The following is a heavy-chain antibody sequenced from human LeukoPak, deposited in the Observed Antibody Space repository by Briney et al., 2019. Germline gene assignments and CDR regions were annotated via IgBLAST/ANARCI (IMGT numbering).Heavy chain of an antibody. Sequence: ASVKVSCKASGYTFTGYYIHWVRQAPGRGLEWMGWINPDSGGTNYAQKFQGRVTMTRDTSISTAYMELSRLRSDDTAVYYCARDNEAFYDILTGYRNWFDPWGQGTLVTVSS. J-gene: IGHJ5*02. CDR1: GYTFTGYY. CDR2: INPDSGGT. D-gene: IGHD3-9*01. V-gene: IGHV1-2*02. CDR3: ARDNEAFYDILTGYRNWFDP.